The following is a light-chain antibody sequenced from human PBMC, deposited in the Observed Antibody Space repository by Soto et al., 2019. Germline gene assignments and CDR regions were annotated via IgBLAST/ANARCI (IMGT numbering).Light chain of an antibody. V-gene: IGKV1-27*01. Sequence: DIQMTQSPSSLSASVGDRVTITCRASQGISNYLAWYQQKPGKVPNLLIYGASTLQSGVPSRYSGSGSGTDFTLTISSLQPEDVATYYCQSYNSFSRFTFGPGTKVDIK. CDR2: GAS. CDR3: QSYNSFSRFT. J-gene: IGKJ3*01. CDR1: QGISNY.